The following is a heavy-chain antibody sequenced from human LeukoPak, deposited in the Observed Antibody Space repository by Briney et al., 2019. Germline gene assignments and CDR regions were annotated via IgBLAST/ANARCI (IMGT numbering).Heavy chain of an antibody. CDR1: GFTFSSYN. J-gene: IGHJ4*02. V-gene: IGHV3-48*02. D-gene: IGHD3-22*01. CDR3: AREGGLWDSRGSYHLTFDY. CDR2: ISSGSTI. Sequence: GGSLRLSCAASGFTFSSYNMNWVRQAPGKGLEWVSYISSGSTIFYADSVQGRFTISRDNAKNSLYLQMNSLRDEDTAVYYCAREGGLWDSRGSYHLTFDYWGQGTLVTVSS.